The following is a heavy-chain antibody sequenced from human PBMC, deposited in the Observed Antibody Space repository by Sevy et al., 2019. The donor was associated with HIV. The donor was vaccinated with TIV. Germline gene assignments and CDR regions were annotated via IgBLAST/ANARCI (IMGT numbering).Heavy chain of an antibody. J-gene: IGHJ4*02. CDR2: ISSSSSYI. Sequence: GGSLRLSCAASGFTFSSYSMNWVRQAPGKGLEWVSSISSSSSYIYYAGSMKGRFTISRDNAKNSLYLQMNSLRAEDTAVYYCARDKEDDSSGYLFIGFDYWGQGTLVTVSS. V-gene: IGHV3-21*01. D-gene: IGHD3-22*01. CDR1: GFTFSSYS. CDR3: ARDKEDDSSGYLFIGFDY.